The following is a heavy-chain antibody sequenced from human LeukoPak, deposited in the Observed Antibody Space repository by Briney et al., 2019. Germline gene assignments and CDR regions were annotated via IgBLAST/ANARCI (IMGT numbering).Heavy chain of an antibody. D-gene: IGHD3-22*01. CDR2: VNPNSGNS. CDR1: GYTFTSYD. V-gene: IGHV1-8*01. CDR3: ARGTASYYDTGTCLYYFDY. J-gene: IGHJ4*02. Sequence: ASVKVSCKASGYTFTSYDINWVRQATGQGLEWMGWVNPNSGNSGYAQKFQGRVSMTRDNSKSTAYMELSSLRFEDTAVYYCARGTASYYDTGTCLYYFDYWGQGTLVTVSS.